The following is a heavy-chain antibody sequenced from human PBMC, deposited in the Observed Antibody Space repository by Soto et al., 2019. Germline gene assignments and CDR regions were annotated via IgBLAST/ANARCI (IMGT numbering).Heavy chain of an antibody. J-gene: IGHJ4*02. CDR1: GFTFGNYA. V-gene: IGHV3-33*01. Sequence: PXGSLRLSCSASGFTFGNYAMHWVRQAPGKGLEWVASIWYDVSTKYYVDSVKGRFTISRDNSKNTLSLQMSSLKAEDTAVYYCARDLSGPLDYWGQGTLVTVSS. CDR3: ARDLSGPLDY. CDR2: IWYDVSTK. D-gene: IGHD1-1*01.